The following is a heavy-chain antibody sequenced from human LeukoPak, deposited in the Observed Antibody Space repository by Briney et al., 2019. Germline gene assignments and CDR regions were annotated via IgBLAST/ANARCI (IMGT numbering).Heavy chain of an antibody. CDR1: GGSISSYY. V-gene: IGHV4-59*01. CDR2: IYYSGST. J-gene: IGHJ5*02. D-gene: IGHD2-2*01. CDR3: ARDDSIYCSSTSCHLDP. Sequence: SETLSLTCTVSGGSISSYYWSWIRQPPGKGLEWIGYIYYSGSTNYNPSLKSRVTISVDTSKNQFSLKLSSVTAADTAVYYCARDDSIYCSSTSCHLDPWGQGTLVTVSS.